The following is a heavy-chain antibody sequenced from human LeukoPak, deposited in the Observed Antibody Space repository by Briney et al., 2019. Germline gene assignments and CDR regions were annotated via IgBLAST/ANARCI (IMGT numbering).Heavy chain of an antibody. CDR1: GYTFTGYY. CDR2: INPNSGGT. D-gene: IGHD3-22*01. J-gene: IGHJ5*02. CDR3: ARDYYDSSGYYFP. Sequence: ASVKVSCKASGYTFTGYYMHWVRQAPGQGLEWMGWINPNSGGTNYAQKFQGRVTVTRDTSISTAYMELSRLRSDDTAVYYCARDYYDSSGYYFPWGQGTLVTVSS. V-gene: IGHV1-2*02.